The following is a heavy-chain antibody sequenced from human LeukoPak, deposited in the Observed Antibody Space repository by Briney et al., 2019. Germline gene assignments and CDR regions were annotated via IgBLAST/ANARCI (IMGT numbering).Heavy chain of an antibody. CDR3: ATLTTVPSRYYYYYMDV. CDR2: FDPEDGET. V-gene: IGHV1-24*01. Sequence: ASVKVSCKASGYTFTGYYMHWVRQAPGKGLEWMGGFDPEDGETIYAQKFQGRVTVTEDTSTDTAYMELSSLRSEDTAVYYCATLTTVPSRYYYYYMDVWGKGTTVTVSS. J-gene: IGHJ6*03. D-gene: IGHD4-11*01. CDR1: GYTFTGYY.